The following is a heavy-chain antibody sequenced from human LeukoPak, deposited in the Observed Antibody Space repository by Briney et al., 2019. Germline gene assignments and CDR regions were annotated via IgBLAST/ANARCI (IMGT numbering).Heavy chain of an antibody. J-gene: IGHJ4*02. D-gene: IGHD6-19*01. Sequence: GGSLRLSCAASGFTVSSNYMSWVRQAPGKGLEWVSVIYSGGSTYYADSVKGRFTISRDNSKNTLYLQMNSLRAEDTAVYYCARGGFASSGWNFDYWGQGTLVTVSS. V-gene: IGHV3-66*01. CDR1: GFTVSSNY. CDR3: ARGGFASSGWNFDY. CDR2: IYSGGST.